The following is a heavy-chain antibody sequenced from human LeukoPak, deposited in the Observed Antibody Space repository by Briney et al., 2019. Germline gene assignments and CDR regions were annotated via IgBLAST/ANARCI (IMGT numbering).Heavy chain of an antibody. V-gene: IGHV3-7*01. D-gene: IGHD3-10*01. CDR3: ARTYGSGSFDY. Sequence: QPGGSLRLSCAVSGFTFSRYWMSWVRQAPGKGLEWVANIKQDGSEKYYVDSVRGRFTISRDNAKNSLYLQMNSLRAEDTAVYYCARTYGSGSFDYWGQGTLVTVSS. CDR2: IKQDGSEK. CDR1: GFTFSRYW. J-gene: IGHJ4*02.